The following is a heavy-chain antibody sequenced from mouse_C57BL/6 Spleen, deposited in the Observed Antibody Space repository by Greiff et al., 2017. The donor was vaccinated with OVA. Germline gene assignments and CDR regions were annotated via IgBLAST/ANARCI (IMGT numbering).Heavy chain of an antibody. Sequence: EVNLVESGGDLVKPGGSLKLSCAASGFTFSSYGMSWVRQTPDKRLEWVATISSGGSYTYYPDSVKGRFTISRDNAKNTLYLQMSSLKSEDTAMYYCARQDSSGYTWFAYWGQGTLVTVSA. J-gene: IGHJ3*01. V-gene: IGHV5-6*01. CDR3: ARQDSSGYTWFAY. CDR1: GFTFSSYG. CDR2: ISSGGSYT. D-gene: IGHD3-2*02.